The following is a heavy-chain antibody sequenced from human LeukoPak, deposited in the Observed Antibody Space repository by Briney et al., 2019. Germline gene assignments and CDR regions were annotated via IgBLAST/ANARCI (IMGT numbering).Heavy chain of an antibody. Sequence: GGSLRLSCAASGFTFSDAWMSWVRQAPGKGLEWVAVISYDGSNKYYADSVKGRFTISRDNSKHTLYLQMNSLSAEDTAVYYCARDPTIAAAGTGSDYWGQGTLVTVSS. J-gene: IGHJ4*02. CDR2: ISYDGSNK. V-gene: IGHV3-30*01. CDR1: GFTFSDAW. CDR3: ARDPTIAAAGTGSDY. D-gene: IGHD6-13*01.